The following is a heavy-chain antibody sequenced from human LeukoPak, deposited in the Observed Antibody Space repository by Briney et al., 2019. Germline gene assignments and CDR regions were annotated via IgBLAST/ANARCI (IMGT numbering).Heavy chain of an antibody. J-gene: IGHJ4*02. D-gene: IGHD2-8*02. CDR1: GFTVSSNY. Sequence: GGSLRLSCAASGFTVSSNYMSWVRQAPGKGLEWVSVIYSGGSTYYADSVKGRFTISRDNSKNTLYLQMNSLRAEDTAVYYCARDLVGTLKRGRGGSEIAWGQGTLVTVSS. V-gene: IGHV3-53*01. CDR2: IYSGGST. CDR3: ARDLVGTLKRGRGGSEIA.